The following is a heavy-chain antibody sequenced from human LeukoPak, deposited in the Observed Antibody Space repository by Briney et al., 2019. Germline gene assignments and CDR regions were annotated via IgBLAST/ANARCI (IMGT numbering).Heavy chain of an antibody. Sequence: ASVKVSCKASGYTFSHYAMNWVRQAPGQGLEWMGWINTNTGNPTYAQGFTGRFVFSLDASVSTAYLQISSLKAEDTALYYCARGEYSSGWGNWGQGTLVTVSS. D-gene: IGHD6-19*01. J-gene: IGHJ4*02. CDR3: ARGEYSSGWGN. CDR1: GYTFSHYA. V-gene: IGHV7-4-1*02. CDR2: INTNTGNP.